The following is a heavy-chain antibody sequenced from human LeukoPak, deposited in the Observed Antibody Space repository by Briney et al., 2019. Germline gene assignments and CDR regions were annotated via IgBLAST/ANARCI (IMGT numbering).Heavy chain of an antibody. D-gene: IGHD5-12*01. J-gene: IGHJ4*02. V-gene: IGHV1-24*01. CDR1: GYTLTELS. CDR2: FDPEDGET. CDR3: ATDLMIMATTPNQYFDY. Sequence: ASVKVSCKVSGYTLTELSMHWVRQAPGKGLEWMGGFDPEDGETIYAQKFQGRVTMTEDTSTDTAYMELSSLRSEDTAVYYCATDLMIMATTPNQYFDYWGQGTLVTVSS.